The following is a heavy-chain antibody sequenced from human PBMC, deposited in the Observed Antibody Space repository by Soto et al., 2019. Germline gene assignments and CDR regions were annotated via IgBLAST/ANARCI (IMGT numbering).Heavy chain of an antibody. D-gene: IGHD2-8*01. V-gene: IGHV4-34*01. CDR2: INHSGST. J-gene: IGHJ4*02. Sequence: SETLSLTCAVYGGSFSGYYWSWIRQPPGKGLEWIGEINHSGSTNYNPSLKSRVTISVDTSKYQFSLKLSSVTAADTAVYYCARYSDYCINGVCMAAWKTFDYWGQGTLVTVSS. CDR1: GGSFSGYY. CDR3: ARYSDYCINGVCMAAWKTFDY.